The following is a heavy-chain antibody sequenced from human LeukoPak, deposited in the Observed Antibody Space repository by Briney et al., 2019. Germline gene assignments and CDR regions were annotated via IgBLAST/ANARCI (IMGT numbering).Heavy chain of an antibody. CDR3: AKGAASGLVDWFDP. D-gene: IGHD3-22*01. V-gene: IGHV3-23*01. Sequence: GGSLRLSCAASGFTFSNFAMMWVRQAPGKGLEWVSSITGDYATYSADPAKGRFTTSRDNSKNIVYLQMDSPRDDDTAVYYCAKGAASGLVDWFDPWGQGTLVTVSS. CDR2: ITGDYAT. J-gene: IGHJ5*02. CDR1: GFTFSNFA.